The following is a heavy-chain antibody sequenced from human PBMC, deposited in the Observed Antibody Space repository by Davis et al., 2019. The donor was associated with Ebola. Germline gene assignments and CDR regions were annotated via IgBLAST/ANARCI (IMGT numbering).Heavy chain of an antibody. V-gene: IGHV3-30-3*01. D-gene: IGHD3-3*01. CDR1: GFTFSIYA. Sequence: GEPLKISCAASGFTFSIYAMHWVRQAPGKGLEWLAVISYDGSDKYYADSVKGRFTISRDNSKNTLYLQMNSLRAEDTAVYYCARSRDVDFWSGYARYYFDYWGQGTLVTVSS. J-gene: IGHJ4*02. CDR2: ISYDGSDK. CDR3: ARSRDVDFWSGYARYYFDY.